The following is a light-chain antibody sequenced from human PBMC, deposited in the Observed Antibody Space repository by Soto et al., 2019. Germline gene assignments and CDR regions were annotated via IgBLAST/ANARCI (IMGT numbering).Light chain of an antibody. Sequence: EIVLTQSPGTLSLSPGERAALSCRASESVSSSYLAWYQQKTGQAPRLLIYGVSSRATGIPDRFSGSGSGTDFTLTISRLDPEDFAVYYCQQYGSSPWTFGQGTKVQIK. CDR3: QQYGSSPWT. V-gene: IGKV3-20*01. CDR2: GVS. J-gene: IGKJ1*01. CDR1: ESVSSSY.